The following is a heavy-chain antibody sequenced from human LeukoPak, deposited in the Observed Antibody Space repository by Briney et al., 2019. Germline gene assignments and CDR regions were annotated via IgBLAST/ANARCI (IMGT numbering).Heavy chain of an antibody. V-gene: IGHV4-31*03. D-gene: IGHD5-24*01. Sequence: PSQTLSLTCTVSGGSISSGGYYWSWIRQHPGKGLEWIGYIYYSGSTYYNPSLKSRVTISVDTSKNQFSLKLSSVTAADTAVYYCARAPWGGYNYWYYFDYWGQGTLVTASS. CDR2: IYYSGST. J-gene: IGHJ4*02. CDR3: ARAPWGGYNYWYYFDY. CDR1: GGSISSGGYY.